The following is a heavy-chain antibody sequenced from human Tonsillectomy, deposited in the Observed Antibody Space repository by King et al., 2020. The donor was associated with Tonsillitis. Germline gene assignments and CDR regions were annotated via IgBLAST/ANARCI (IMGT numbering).Heavy chain of an antibody. CDR1: GFTFSSYG. CDR3: AKILYYDRSGYEY. Sequence: VQLVESGGGVVQPGRSLRLSCAASGFTFSSYGMHWVRQAPGKGLEWVAVISYDGSNKYYADSVKGRFTISRHNSKNTLYLQMNSLRAEDTAVYYCAKILYYDRSGYEYWGQGTLVTVSS. CDR2: ISYDGSNK. J-gene: IGHJ4*02. D-gene: IGHD3-22*01. V-gene: IGHV3-30*18.